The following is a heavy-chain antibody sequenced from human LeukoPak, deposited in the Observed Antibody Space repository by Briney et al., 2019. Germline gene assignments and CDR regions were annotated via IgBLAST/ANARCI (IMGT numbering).Heavy chain of an antibody. V-gene: IGHV1-58*01. CDR2: IVVGRGNT. CDR3: ARGVSSYGYFDY. CDR1: GFTFTSSA. Sequence: ASATVSCKPSGFTFTSSAVQWVRQARGQRLGWVGWIVVGRGNTNYTQKFQERVTTTRDMSTRTAYMELSSQRSEGAAVYDCARGVSSYGYFDYWGQGTLVTVSS. D-gene: IGHD5-18*01. J-gene: IGHJ4*02.